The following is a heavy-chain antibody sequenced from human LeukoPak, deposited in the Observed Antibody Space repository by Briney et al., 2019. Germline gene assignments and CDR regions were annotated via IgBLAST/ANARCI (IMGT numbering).Heavy chain of an antibody. CDR1: GGSMSPYH. J-gene: IGHJ4*02. V-gene: IGHV4-59*08. CDR3: ARAVSGRFDY. D-gene: IGHD6-19*01. CDR2: IYYSGST. Sequence: TSETLSLTCTVSGGSMSPYHWGWIRQPPGKGLEWTGYIYYSGSTNYNPSLNSRVTISVDTSKNQFSLRLSSVTAADTAIYYCARAVSGRFDYWGQGTLVTASS.